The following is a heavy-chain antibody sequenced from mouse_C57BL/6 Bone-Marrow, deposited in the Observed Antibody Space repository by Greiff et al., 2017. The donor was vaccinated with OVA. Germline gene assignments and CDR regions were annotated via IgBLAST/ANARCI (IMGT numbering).Heavy chain of an antibody. V-gene: IGHV5-9-1*02. J-gene: IGHJ3*01. CDR2: ISSGGDYI. D-gene: IGHD1-1*01. CDR1: GFTFSSYA. Sequence: VQLKESGEGLVKPGGSLKLSCAASGFTFSSYAMSWVRQTPEKRLEWVAYISSGGDYIYYADTVKGRFTISRDNARNTLYLQMSSLKSEDTAMYYCTRESYYYGSRGGFAYWGQGTLVTVSA. CDR3: TRESYYYGSRGGFAY.